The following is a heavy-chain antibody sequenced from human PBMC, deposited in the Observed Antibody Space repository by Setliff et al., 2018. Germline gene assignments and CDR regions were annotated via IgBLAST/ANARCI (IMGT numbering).Heavy chain of an antibody. CDR1: GSSIISDYY. D-gene: IGHD3-10*01. V-gene: IGHV4-38-2*01. Sequence: SETLSLTCAVSGSSIISDYYWVGIRQPPGRGLEWIGSIFQSGNTYSNPSLKGRVTISVDTSKNQISMKVNSVTASDTAVYYCATLLANYGSGMDVWGQGTTVTVSS. CDR2: IFQSGNT. CDR3: ATLLANYGSGMDV. J-gene: IGHJ6*02.